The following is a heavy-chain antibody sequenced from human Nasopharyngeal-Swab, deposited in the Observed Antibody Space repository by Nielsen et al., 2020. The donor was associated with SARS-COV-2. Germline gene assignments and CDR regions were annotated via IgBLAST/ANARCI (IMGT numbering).Heavy chain of an antibody. Sequence: VRQAPGKGLEWVAVISYDGSNKYYADSVKGRLTISRDNPKNTLYLQMNSLRAEDTAVYYCARGDSSSSTGVDYWGQGTLVTVSS. CDR2: ISYDGSNK. J-gene: IGHJ4*02. D-gene: IGHD6-6*01. CDR3: ARGDSSSSTGVDY. V-gene: IGHV3-30-3*01.